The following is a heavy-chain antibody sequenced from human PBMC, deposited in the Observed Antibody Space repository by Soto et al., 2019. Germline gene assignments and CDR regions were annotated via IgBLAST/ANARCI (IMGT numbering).Heavy chain of an antibody. CDR3: ARDRRDWFDP. CDR2: IHHSGTT. CDR1: GGSISSGGYY. V-gene: IGHV4-31*03. Sequence: QVQLQESGPGLVKPSQTLSLTCTVSGGSISSGGYYWSWIRQHPGKGLEYIGYIHHSGTTYYNPSLQSRVTISMDTSKNHFSLKLSSVTAADTAVYYCARDRRDWFDPWGQGTLVTVSS. J-gene: IGHJ5*02.